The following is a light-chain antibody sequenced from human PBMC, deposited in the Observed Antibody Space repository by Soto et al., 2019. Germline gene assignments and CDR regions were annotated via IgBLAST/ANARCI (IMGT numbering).Light chain of an antibody. CDR1: QSISSW. Sequence: DIQMTQSPSTLSASVGDRVTITCLASQSISSWFVWYQQKPGKAPKLLIYKATSLESGVPSRFSGSGSGTELTLTISGLQPDDSATYDCQQYNSYLTFGQGIKVEMK. CDR3: QQYNSYLT. CDR2: KAT. V-gene: IGKV1-5*03. J-gene: IGKJ1*01.